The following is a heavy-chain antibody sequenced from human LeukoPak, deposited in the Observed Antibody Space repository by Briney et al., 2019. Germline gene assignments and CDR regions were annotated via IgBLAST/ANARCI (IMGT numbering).Heavy chain of an antibody. V-gene: IGHV4-30-4*01. Sequence: SETLSLTSTVSGGSISSGDYYWSWIRQPPGKGLEWIGYIYYSGSTHYNASLKSRVTISVDTSKNQFSLKLSSVTAADTAVYYCAREREVEYFDYWGQGILVTVSS. CDR2: IYYSGST. CDR1: GGSISSGDYY. CDR3: AREREVEYFDY. J-gene: IGHJ4*02.